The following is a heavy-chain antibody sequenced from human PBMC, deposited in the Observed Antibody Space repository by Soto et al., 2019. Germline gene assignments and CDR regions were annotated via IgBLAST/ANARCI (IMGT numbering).Heavy chain of an antibody. Sequence: PGGSLRLSCAASGFTFSSYSMNWVRQAPGKGLEWVSSISSSSSYIYYADSVKGRFTISRDNAKNSLYLQMNSLRAEDTAVYYCAREDPLKGVTTDYWGQGTLVTVSS. CDR3: AREDPLKGVTTDY. CDR2: ISSSSSYI. CDR1: GFTFSSYS. V-gene: IGHV3-21*01. J-gene: IGHJ4*02. D-gene: IGHD1-26*01.